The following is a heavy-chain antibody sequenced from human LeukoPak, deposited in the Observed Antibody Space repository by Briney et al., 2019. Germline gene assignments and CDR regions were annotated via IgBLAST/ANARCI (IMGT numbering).Heavy chain of an antibody. J-gene: IGHJ3*02. V-gene: IGHV3-20*04. Sequence: GGSLRLSCAASGFIFDNYDMYWVRQVAGKGLEWVAGINWNGGTTRYGDSVKGRFTASRDSAKNSLYLQMNSLRAEDTALYYCAREGSRSDDAFDIWGQGTMVIVSS. D-gene: IGHD1-26*01. CDR1: GFIFDNYD. CDR2: INWNGGTT. CDR3: AREGSRSDDAFDI.